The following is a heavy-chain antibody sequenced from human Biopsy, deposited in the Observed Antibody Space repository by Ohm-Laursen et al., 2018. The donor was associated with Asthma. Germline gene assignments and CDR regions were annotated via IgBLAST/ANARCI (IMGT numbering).Heavy chain of an antibody. CDR3: ARDPHNSYLASLRTKFNYYYYGMDV. V-gene: IGHV1-69*13. CDR2: IIPIFGTA. CDR1: GGTFSSYA. Sequence: SVKVSCKASGGTFSSYAISWVRQAPGQGLEWMGGIIPIFGTANYAQKFQGRVTITADESTSTAYMELTSLRKEDTAVYYCARDPHNSYLASLRTKFNYYYYGMDVWGQGTTVTVSS. D-gene: IGHD1-7*01. J-gene: IGHJ6*02.